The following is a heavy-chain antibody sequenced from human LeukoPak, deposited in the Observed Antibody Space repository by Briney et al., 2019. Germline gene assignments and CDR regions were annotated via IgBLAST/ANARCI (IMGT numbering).Heavy chain of an antibody. V-gene: IGHV3-53*01. Sequence: GGSLRLSCAASGFTVSSSYMSWVRQAPGKGLEWVSVIYSGGNTYYADSVKGRFTISRDNSKNTLYLQMNSLRAEDTAVYYCARAATPYYFDYWGQGALVTVAS. J-gene: IGHJ4*02. CDR2: IYSGGNT. CDR1: GFTVSSSY. CDR3: ARAATPYYFDY.